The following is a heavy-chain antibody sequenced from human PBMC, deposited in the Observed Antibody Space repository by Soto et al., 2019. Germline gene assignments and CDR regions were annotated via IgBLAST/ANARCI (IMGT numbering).Heavy chain of an antibody. CDR1: GGSISSYY. CDR2: MYYSGST. V-gene: IGHV4-59*08. CDR3: VRQLAGGAVGTTEYRFFDI. J-gene: IGHJ1*01. Sequence: SETLSLTCTVSGGSISSYYWSWIRQPPGKGRGGMGFMYYSGSTNYNPSLKSRVTISADTSKNQFSLRLTSVTAADTAVYYCVRQLAGGAVGTTEYRFFDIWGQGTQVTVSS. D-gene: IGHD3-9*01.